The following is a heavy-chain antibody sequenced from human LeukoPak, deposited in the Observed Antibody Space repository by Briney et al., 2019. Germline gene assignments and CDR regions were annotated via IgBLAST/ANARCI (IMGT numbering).Heavy chain of an antibody. V-gene: IGHV3-74*01. J-gene: IGHJ3*02. D-gene: IGHD5-24*01. Sequence: PGGSLRLSCAASGFTFSSYWMHWVRQAPGKGLVWVSRINSDGSSTSYADSVKGRFTISRDNAKNTLYLQMNSLRAEDTAIYYCARAGDGHDDAFDIWGQGTMVTVSS. CDR3: ARAGDGHDDAFDI. CDR2: INSDGSST. CDR1: GFTFSSYW.